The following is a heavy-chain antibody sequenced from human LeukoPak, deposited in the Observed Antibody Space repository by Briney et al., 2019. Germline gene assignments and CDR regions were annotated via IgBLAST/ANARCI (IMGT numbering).Heavy chain of an antibody. CDR1: GGSISSSSYY. CDR2: IYYSGST. Sequence: PSETLSLTCTVSGGSISSSSYYWGWIRQPPGKGLEWIGSIYYSGSTYYNPSLKSRVTISVDTSKNQFSLKLSSVTAADTAVYYCARLLGVEYSYGWDVWGKGTTVTVSS. V-gene: IGHV4-39*07. J-gene: IGHJ6*04. CDR3: ARLLGVEYSYGWDV. D-gene: IGHD5-18*01.